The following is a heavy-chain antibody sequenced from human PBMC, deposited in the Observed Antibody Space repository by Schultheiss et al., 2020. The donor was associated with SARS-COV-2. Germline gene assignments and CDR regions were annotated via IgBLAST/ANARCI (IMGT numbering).Heavy chain of an antibody. D-gene: IGHD1-26*01. J-gene: IGHJ6*02. CDR1: GGSISSSSYY. Sequence: SETLSLTCTVSGGSISSSSYYWGWIRQPPGKGLEWIGSIYYSGSTNYNPSLKSRVTISVDTSKNQFSLKLSSVTAADTAVYYCAGSSRDGWYSGSYAYYYYGMDVWGQGTTVTVSS. CDR2: IYYSGST. V-gene: IGHV4-39*07. CDR3: AGSSRDGWYSGSYAYYYYGMDV.